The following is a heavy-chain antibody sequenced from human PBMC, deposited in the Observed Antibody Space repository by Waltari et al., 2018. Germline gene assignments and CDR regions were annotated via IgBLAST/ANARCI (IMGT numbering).Heavy chain of an antibody. V-gene: IGHV4-4*07. J-gene: IGHJ5*02. D-gene: IGHD3-10*01. Sequence: QVQLQELGPGLVQPSETLSLTCTVPACSIRGYSWTWLRQPAGKGLEWIGRIYTSASTNYNPSLKSRVTMSVDTSKNQFSLKLTSLTAADTAVYYCARDSVNWFDPWGQGTLVTVSS. CDR3: ARDSVNWFDP. CDR2: IYTSAST. CDR1: ACSIRGYS.